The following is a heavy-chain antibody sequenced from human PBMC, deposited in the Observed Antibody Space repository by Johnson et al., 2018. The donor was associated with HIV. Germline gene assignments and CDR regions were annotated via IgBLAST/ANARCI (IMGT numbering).Heavy chain of an antibody. CDR3: ARALLIAARPVGAFDI. CDR1: GFTFSNAW. D-gene: IGHD6-6*01. Sequence: VQLVESGGGLVKPGGSLRLSCAASGFTFSNAWMSWVRQAPGKGLEWVGRIKSKTDGGTTDYAAPVKGRFTISRDNSENTLYLQMSSLRAEDTAVYYCARALLIAARPVGAFDIWGQGTMVTVSS. V-gene: IGHV3-15*01. J-gene: IGHJ3*02. CDR2: IKSKTDGGTT.